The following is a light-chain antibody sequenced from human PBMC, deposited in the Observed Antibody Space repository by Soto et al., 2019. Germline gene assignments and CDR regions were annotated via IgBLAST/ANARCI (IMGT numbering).Light chain of an antibody. CDR3: QQSSSNPPYT. V-gene: IGKV1-39*01. J-gene: IGKJ2*01. CDR1: QSIGDY. CDR2: AAS. Sequence: DIQMTQSPASLSASVGDRVSITCRASQSIGDYLNRYQQKPGKAPKLLIYAASTLQSGVPSRFSGSGSGTDFTLTISSLQPEDFATYYCQQSSSNPPYTFGQGTKL.